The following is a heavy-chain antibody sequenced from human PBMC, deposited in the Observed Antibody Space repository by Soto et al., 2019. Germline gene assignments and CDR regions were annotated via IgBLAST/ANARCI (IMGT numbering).Heavy chain of an antibody. CDR3: ARVQLRYFFAMDV. J-gene: IGHJ6*02. Sequence: QVQLQESGPGLVKPSGTLSLTCAVSGDSISSSKWWSWVRQPPGKGLEWIGEIYHSGSTNYNPSLKSRVTISVDKSKNQFSLKLSSVTAADTAVDYCARVQLRYFFAMDVWGQGTTVSVS. CDR2: IYHSGST. D-gene: IGHD1-26*01. V-gene: IGHV4-4*02. CDR1: GDSISSSKW.